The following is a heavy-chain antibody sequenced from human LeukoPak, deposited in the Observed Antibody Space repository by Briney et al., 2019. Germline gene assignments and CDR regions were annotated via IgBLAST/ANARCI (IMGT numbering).Heavy chain of an antibody. CDR3: ARNVWVVVTAIRSYAFDI. J-gene: IGHJ3*02. V-gene: IGHV1-2*02. CDR1: GYTFTGYY. CDR2: INPNSGGT. Sequence: VASVKVSCKAFGYTFTGYYMHWVRQAPGQGLEWMGWINPNSGGTNYAQKFQGRVTMTRDTSISTAYMELSRLRSDDTAVYYCARNVWVVVTAIRSYAFDIWGQGTMVTVSS. D-gene: IGHD2-21*02.